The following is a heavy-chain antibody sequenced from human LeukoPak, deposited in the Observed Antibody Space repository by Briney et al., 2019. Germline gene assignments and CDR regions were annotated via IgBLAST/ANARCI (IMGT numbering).Heavy chain of an antibody. CDR3: ARGRAGEQQLVDY. CDR1: GGTFSSYA. J-gene: IGHJ4*02. CDR2: NIPIFGAA. V-gene: IGHV1-69*05. D-gene: IGHD6-13*01. Sequence: SVKVSCRASGGTFSSYAFNWVRQAPGQGLEWMGGNIPIFGAAKYAQKFQGRVTVTTDESTSTAYMELSSLRSDDTAVYYCARGRAGEQQLVDYWGQGTLVTVSS.